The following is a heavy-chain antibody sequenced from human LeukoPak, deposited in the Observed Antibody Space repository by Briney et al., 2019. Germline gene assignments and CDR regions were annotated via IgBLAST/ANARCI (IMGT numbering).Heavy chain of an antibody. CDR3: AKEPRGVILVWEFDP. CDR1: GFTFSSYA. D-gene: IGHD3-10*01. J-gene: IGHJ5*02. Sequence: GGSLRLSCAASGFTFSSYAMSWVRQPPGKGLEWVSGISGSGGSTYYADSVKGRFTISRDNSKNTLYLQMNSLRAEDTAVYYCAKEPRGVILVWEFDPWGQGTLVTVSS. CDR2: ISGSGGST. V-gene: IGHV3-23*01.